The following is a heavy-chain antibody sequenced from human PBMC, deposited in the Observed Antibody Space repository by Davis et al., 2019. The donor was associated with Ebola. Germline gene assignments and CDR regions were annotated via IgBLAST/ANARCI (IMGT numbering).Heavy chain of an antibody. Sequence: ASVKVSCKASGYTFTGYYIHWVRQAPGQGLEWMGWINPNTGGTNYAQKFRGRVTMTRDTSISTGYMELSSLRSDDTAVYYCARDGQDFWCCWGQGTLVTVSS. CDR1: GYTFTGYY. CDR3: ARDGQDFWCC. V-gene: IGHV1-2*02. D-gene: IGHD3-3*01. CDR2: INPNTGGT. J-gene: IGHJ4*02.